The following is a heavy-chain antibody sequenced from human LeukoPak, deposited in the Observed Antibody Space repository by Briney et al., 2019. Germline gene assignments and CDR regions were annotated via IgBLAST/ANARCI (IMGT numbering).Heavy chain of an antibody. Sequence: GGSLRLSCAASGFTVSSNYMSWVRQAPGKGLEWVSVICSGGSTYYADSVKGRFTISRDNSKNTLYLQMNSLRAEDTAVYYCARNSGSYYNDYFDYWGQGTLVTVSS. V-gene: IGHV3-66*01. CDR1: GFTVSSNY. CDR3: ARNSGSYYNDYFDY. D-gene: IGHD3-10*01. CDR2: ICSGGST. J-gene: IGHJ4*02.